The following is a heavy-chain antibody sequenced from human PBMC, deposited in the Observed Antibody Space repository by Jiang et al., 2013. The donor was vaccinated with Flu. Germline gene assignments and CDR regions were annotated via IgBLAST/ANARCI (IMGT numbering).Heavy chain of an antibody. CDR2: IYYSGST. Sequence: PGLVKPSETLSLTCTVSGGSISSSSYYWGWIRQPPGKGLEWIGSIYYSGSTYYNPSLKSRVTISVDTSKNQFSLKLSSVTAADTAVYYCARFQGDGYGDYGLGSDYWGQGTLVTVSS. D-gene: IGHD4-17*01. CDR3: ARFQGDGYGDYGLGSDY. J-gene: IGHJ4*02. V-gene: IGHV4-39*01. CDR1: GGSISSSSYY.